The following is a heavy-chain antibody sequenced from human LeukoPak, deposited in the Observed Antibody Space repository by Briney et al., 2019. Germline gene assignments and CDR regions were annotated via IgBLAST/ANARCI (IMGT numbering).Heavy chain of an antibody. J-gene: IGHJ6*02. CDR3: ARDITPHAPTLRFLEWLPPHPSPGGGMDV. CDR1: GGAFSSYA. V-gene: IGHV1-69*01. D-gene: IGHD3-3*01. Sequence: SVKVSCKASGGAFSSYAISWVRQAPGQGLEWMGGIIPIFGTANYAQKFQGRVTITADESTSTAYMELSSLRSEDTAVYYCARDITPHAPTLRFLEWLPPHPSPGGGMDVWGQGTTVTVSS. CDR2: IIPIFGTA.